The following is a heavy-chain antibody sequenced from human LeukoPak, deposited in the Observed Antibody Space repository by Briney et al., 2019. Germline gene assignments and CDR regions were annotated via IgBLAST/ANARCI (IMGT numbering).Heavy chain of an antibody. J-gene: IGHJ4*02. V-gene: IGHV3-30*02. CDR3: ARVMGRYCSSTSCYVDY. Sequence: GGSLRLSCAASGFTFSTYGMHWVRQAPGKGLEWVAFIHFDGSNKYYADSVKGRFTISRDNSKNMLYLQMNSLRAEDTAVYYCARVMGRYCSSTSCYVDYWGQGTLVTVSS. D-gene: IGHD2-2*01. CDR1: GFTFSTYG. CDR2: IHFDGSNK.